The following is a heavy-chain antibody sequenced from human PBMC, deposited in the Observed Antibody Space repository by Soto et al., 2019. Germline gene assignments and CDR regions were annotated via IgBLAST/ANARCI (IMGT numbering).Heavy chain of an antibody. V-gene: IGHV3-21*01. CDR3: ARDCSGGSCPNNYYGMDV. J-gene: IGHJ6*02. CDR1: GFTFSSYS. Sequence: GGSLRLSCAASGFTFSSYSMNWVRQAPGKGLEWVSSISSSSSYIYYADSVKGRFTISRDNAKNSLYLQMNSLRAEDTAVYYCARDCSGGSCPNNYYGMDVWGQGTTVTVSS. CDR2: ISSSSSYI. D-gene: IGHD2-15*01.